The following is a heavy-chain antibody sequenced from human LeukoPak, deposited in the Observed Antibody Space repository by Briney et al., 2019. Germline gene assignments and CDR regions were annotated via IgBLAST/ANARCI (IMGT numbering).Heavy chain of an antibody. CDR2: ISGDGGST. CDR3: AKDQYYYDSSGTFDY. D-gene: IGHD3-22*01. J-gene: IGHJ4*02. V-gene: IGHV3-43*02. Sequence: PGGSLRLSCAASGFTFDDYATHWVRQAPGKGLEWVSLISGDGGSTYYADSVKGRFTISRDNSKNSLYLQMNSLRTEDTALYYCAKDQYYYDSSGTFDYWGQGTLVTVSS. CDR1: GFTFDDYA.